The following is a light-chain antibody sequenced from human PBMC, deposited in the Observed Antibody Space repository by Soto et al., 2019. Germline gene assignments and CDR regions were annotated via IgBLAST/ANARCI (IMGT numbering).Light chain of an antibody. J-gene: IGLJ1*01. CDR1: SSDVGAYNY. CDR3: SSYTARSTLV. CDR2: EVS. V-gene: IGLV2-14*01. Sequence: QSALTQPASVSGSPGQSITISCTGTSSDVGAYNYVSWYQQRPGKAPQLIIYEVSYRPSGISNRFSGSKSDNTASLTISGLQAEDEADYYCSSYTARSTLVFGTGTKLTVL.